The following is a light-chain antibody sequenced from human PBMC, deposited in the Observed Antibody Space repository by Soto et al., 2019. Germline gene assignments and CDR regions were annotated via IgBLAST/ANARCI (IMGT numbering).Light chain of an antibody. Sequence: EIVMTQSPATLSVSPGERATLSCRASQTVSSNLAWYQQKPGQAPRLLIYDASTRASGIPARFSGSGPGTEFTLTISSLQYEDFAVYYCQQYNNWPPWTFGQGTKVEIK. CDR2: DAS. CDR3: QQYNNWPPWT. J-gene: IGKJ1*01. CDR1: QTVSSN. V-gene: IGKV3-15*01.